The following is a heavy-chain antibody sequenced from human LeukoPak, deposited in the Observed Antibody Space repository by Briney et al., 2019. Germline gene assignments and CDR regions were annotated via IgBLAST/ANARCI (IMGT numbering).Heavy chain of an antibody. J-gene: IGHJ4*02. CDR3: ARVGYYGSGSHDY. CDR1: GGSIGSYY. CDR2: IYYSGST. D-gene: IGHD3-10*01. V-gene: IGHV4-59*01. Sequence: SETLSLTCTVSGGSIGSYYWSWIRQPPGKGLEWIGYIYYSGSTNYNPSLKSRVTISVDTSKNQFSLRLSSVTAADTAVYYCARVGYYGSGSHDYWGQGTPVTVSS.